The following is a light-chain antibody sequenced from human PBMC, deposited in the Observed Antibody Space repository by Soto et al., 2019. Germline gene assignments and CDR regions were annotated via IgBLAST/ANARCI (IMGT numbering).Light chain of an antibody. J-gene: IGKJ1*01. V-gene: IGKV3-20*01. CDR2: VAS. Sequence: EILLTQSPGTLSLSPGERATLSCRASQSVSSIYLACYQQKPCHAPRLLIYVASIRATGIPDRFSGSGSGTDFTLTISRLETEDFSVYYCQQYGSSLTWTFGQGTKVDIK. CDR1: QSVSSIY. CDR3: QQYGSSLTWT.